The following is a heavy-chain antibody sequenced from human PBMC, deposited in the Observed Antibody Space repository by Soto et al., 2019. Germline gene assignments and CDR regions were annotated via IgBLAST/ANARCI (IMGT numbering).Heavy chain of an antibody. J-gene: IGHJ2*01. CDR1: GFTFSNYA. CDR3: ASDGATQMWRPWYFDL. CDR2: VSHDGNNQ. D-gene: IGHD2-21*01. V-gene: IGHV3-30-3*01. Sequence: QVPLVESGGGVVQPGRSLRLSCAVSGFTFSNYAMHWVRQAPGKGLEWVAIVSHDGNNQYYADSAKGRFTISRDNSENTLYLQMNSLRTEDTAVFYCASDGATQMWRPWYFDLWGRGTLVTVSS.